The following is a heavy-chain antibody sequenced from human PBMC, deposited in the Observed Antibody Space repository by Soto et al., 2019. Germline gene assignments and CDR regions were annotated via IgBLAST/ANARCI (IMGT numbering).Heavy chain of an antibody. D-gene: IGHD1-20*01. J-gene: IGHJ5*02. CDR2: MNPNSGNT. CDR3: ARDNRYNWNDEGWFDP. V-gene: IGHV1-8*01. Sequence: QVQLVQSGAEVKKPGASVKVSCKASGYSFSDYDINWVRQATGQGPEWMGWMNPNSGNTGYAQKSQGRDTITRNTSINTAYMELSSLGSEDTDVYYCARDNRYNWNDEGWFDPWGQGTLVTVSS. CDR1: GYSFSDYD.